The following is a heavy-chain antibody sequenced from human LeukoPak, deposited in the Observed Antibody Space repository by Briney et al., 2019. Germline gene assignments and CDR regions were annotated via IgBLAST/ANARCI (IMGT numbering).Heavy chain of an antibody. V-gene: IGHV4-39*07. CDR3: MVRGVTPLYYFDY. D-gene: IGHD3-10*01. Sequence: PSETLSLTCTVSGGSIGSTRYYWGWIRQPPGKGLEWIGSIYLSGSTYYNPSLKSRVTISVDTSKNQFSLKLSSVTAADTAVYYCMVRGVTPLYYFDYWGQGTLVTVSS. CDR1: GGSIGSTRYY. CDR2: IYLSGST. J-gene: IGHJ4*02.